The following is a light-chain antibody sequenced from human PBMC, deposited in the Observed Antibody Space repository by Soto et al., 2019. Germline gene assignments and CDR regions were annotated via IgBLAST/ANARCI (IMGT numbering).Light chain of an antibody. CDR3: CSYAGSDTYVL. Sequence: QSVLTQPRSVSRSPGQSVTISCTGTSSDVGNYNYVSWYQQHPGKAPKFMMYDVNKRPSGVPDRFSGSKSGNTASLTISGLQAEDEADYYCCSYAGSDTYVLFGGGTKLTVL. CDR1: SSDVGNYNY. J-gene: IGLJ2*01. CDR2: DVN. V-gene: IGLV2-11*01.